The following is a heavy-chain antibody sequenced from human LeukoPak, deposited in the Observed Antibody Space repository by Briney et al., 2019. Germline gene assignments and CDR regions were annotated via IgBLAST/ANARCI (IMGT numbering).Heavy chain of an antibody. CDR2: IYYSGST. J-gene: IGHJ4*02. D-gene: IGHD3-22*01. Sequence: PSETLSLTCTVSGGSMSSYYWSWIRQPPGKGLEWIGYIYYSGSTNYNPSLKSRVTISVDTSKNQFSLKLSSVTAADTAVYYCARHFDSSGYYYFDYWGQGTLVTVSS. CDR3: ARHFDSSGYYYFDY. V-gene: IGHV4-59*08. CDR1: GGSMSSYY.